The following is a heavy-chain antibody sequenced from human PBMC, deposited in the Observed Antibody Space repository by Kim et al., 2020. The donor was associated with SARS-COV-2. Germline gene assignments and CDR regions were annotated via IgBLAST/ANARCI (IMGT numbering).Heavy chain of an antibody. CDR2: IYYSGST. D-gene: IGHD3-22*01. CDR3: ARRPTERYYDSSGTHGSGAFDI. V-gene: IGHV4-31*03. CDR1: GGSISSGGYY. Sequence: SETLSLTCTVSGGSISSGGYYWSWIRQHPGKGLEWIGYIYYSGSTYYNPSLKSRVTISVDTSKNQFSLKLSSVTAADTAVYYCARRPTERYYDSSGTHGSGAFDIWGQGTMVTVSS. J-gene: IGHJ3*02.